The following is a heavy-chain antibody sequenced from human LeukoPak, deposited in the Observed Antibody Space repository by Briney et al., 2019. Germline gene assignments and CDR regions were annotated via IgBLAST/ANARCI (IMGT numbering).Heavy chain of an antibody. CDR2: ISGYNGNT. D-gene: IGHD3-9*01. V-gene: IGHV1-18*01. CDR1: GYTFSYSG. CDR3: ARGRRDYDILTGYLASLGMDV. J-gene: IGHJ6*02. Sequence: ASVKVSCKASGYTFSYSGINWVRQAPGQGVEWMGWISGYNGNTNYAQNLQGRVTMTTDTSTSTAYMELRSLRSDDTAVYYCARGRRDYDILTGYLASLGMDVWGQGTTVTVSS.